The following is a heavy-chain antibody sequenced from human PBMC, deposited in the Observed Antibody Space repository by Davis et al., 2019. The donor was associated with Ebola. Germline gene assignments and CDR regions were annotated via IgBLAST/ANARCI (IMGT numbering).Heavy chain of an antibody. CDR3: ARDRLELRLRSFDY. CDR2: IIPIFGTA. V-gene: IGHV1-69*06. D-gene: IGHD1-7*01. J-gene: IGHJ4*02. Sequence: AASVKVSCKASGGTFISYAISWVRQAPGQGLEWMGGIIPIFGTANYAQKFQGRVTITADKSTSTAYMELSSLRSEDTAVYYCARDRLELRLRSFDYWGQGTLVTVSS. CDR1: GGTFISYA.